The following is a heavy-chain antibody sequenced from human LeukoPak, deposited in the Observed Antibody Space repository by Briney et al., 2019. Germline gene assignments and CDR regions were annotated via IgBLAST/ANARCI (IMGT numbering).Heavy chain of an antibody. V-gene: IGHV3-11*04. CDR3: ARSPYGSGSSYYFHY. CDR2: ISSGGRTI. CDR1: GFTFSDYY. D-gene: IGHD3-10*01. J-gene: IGHJ4*02. Sequence: GGSLRLSCAASGFTFSDYYMSWIRQAPGKGLEWVSYISSGGRTIYYADSVKGRFTMSRDNAKNSLYLQMNSLRAEDTAVYFCARSPYGSGSSYYFHYWGQGTLVAVSS.